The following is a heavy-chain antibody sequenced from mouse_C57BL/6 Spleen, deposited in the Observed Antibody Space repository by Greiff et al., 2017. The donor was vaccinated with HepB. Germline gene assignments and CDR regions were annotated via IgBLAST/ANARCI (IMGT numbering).Heavy chain of an antibody. CDR2: INPGSGGT. J-gene: IGHJ4*01. Sequence: QVQLQQSGAELVRPGTSVKVSCKASGYAFTNYLIEWVKQRPGQGLEWIGVINPGSGGTNYNEKFKGKATLTADKSSSTAYMQLSSLTSEDSAVYFCAREDYPYAMDYWGQGTSVTVSS. CDR1: GYAFTNYL. D-gene: IGHD2-4*01. CDR3: AREDYPYAMDY. V-gene: IGHV1-54*01.